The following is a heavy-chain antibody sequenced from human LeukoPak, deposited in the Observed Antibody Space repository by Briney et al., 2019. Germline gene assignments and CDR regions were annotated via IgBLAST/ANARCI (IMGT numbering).Heavy chain of an antibody. V-gene: IGHV3-23*01. CDR3: AKVTLYSSGWSYFDY. CDR2: ISGSGGST. J-gene: IGHJ4*02. Sequence: GGSLRLSCAASGFTFSSYAMSWVRKAPGKGLEWVSAISGSGGSTYYADSVKGRFTISRDNSKNTLYLQMNSLRAEDTAVYYCAKVTLYSSGWSYFDYWGQGTLVTVSS. D-gene: IGHD6-19*01. CDR1: GFTFSSYA.